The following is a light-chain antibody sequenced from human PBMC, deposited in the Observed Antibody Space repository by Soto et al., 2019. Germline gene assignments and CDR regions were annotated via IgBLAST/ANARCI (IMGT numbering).Light chain of an antibody. V-gene: IGKV1-39*01. J-gene: IGKJ2*01. Sequence: DIPMTQSPSSLSAAVGDRVTITCRASQSIARFLNWYQQKPGEVPKLLIFGASYLRSGVPSRFSGSGSGTHFALTITSLQPEDFATYFCQQSHIAPYTFGQGTNL. CDR1: QSIARF. CDR3: QQSHIAPYT. CDR2: GAS.